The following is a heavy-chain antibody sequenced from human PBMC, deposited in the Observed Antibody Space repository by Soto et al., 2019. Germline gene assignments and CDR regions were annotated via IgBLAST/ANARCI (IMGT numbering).Heavy chain of an antibody. V-gene: IGHV3-23*01. CDR1: GFRFSSYA. CDR3: ARWATTGGFDF. J-gene: IGHJ4*02. D-gene: IGHD1-1*01. Sequence: EVQVLESGGGWVQPGGSLRVTCAASGFRFSSYALSWVRLAPGRGLEWVSGITSSGAYTYFADSVKGRFSISRDNSKNTLVLHMDSLQVDDTAIYFCARWATTGGFDFWGPGTRVTVSS. CDR2: ITSSGAYT.